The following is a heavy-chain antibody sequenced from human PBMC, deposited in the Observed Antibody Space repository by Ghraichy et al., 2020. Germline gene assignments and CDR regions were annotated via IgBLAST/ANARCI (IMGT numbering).Heavy chain of an antibody. Sequence: GESLNISCKGSGYSFTSYWIAWVRQMPGKGLEWMGIIYPGDSDTRYSPSFQGQVTISADKSISTAYLQWSSLKASDTAMYYCARFPLDYCSSTSCYGSYYYYMDVWGKGTTVTVSS. CDR3: ARFPLDYCSSTSCYGSYYYYMDV. J-gene: IGHJ6*03. CDR2: IYPGDSDT. V-gene: IGHV5-51*01. D-gene: IGHD2-2*01. CDR1: GYSFTSYW.